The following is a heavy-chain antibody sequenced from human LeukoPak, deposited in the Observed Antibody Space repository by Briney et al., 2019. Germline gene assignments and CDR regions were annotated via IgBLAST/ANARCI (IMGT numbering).Heavy chain of an antibody. Sequence: GGSLRLSCAASGFTFYNYAMTWVRQAPGKGLEWVSAISGSGGNFYYADSVKGRFTISRDNSKNPLYLQMNSLRAEDTAVYFCARDQHSVVILSRWFEPGGEGTLVTVSS. CDR3: ARDQHSVVILSRWFEP. J-gene: IGHJ5*02. CDR1: GFTFYNYA. CDR2: ISGSGGNF. V-gene: IGHV3-23*01. D-gene: IGHD3-22*01.